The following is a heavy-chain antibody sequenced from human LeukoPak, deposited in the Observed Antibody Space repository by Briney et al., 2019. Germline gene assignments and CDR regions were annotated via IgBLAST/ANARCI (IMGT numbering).Heavy chain of an antibody. CDR1: GFTFDDYG. J-gene: IGHJ5*02. Sequence: PGGSLRLSCAASGFTFDDYGMSWVRQAPGKGLEWVAGINWNGGSTGYADSVKGRFTISRDNAKNSLYLQMNSLRAADTALYYCARLLWFGELRRSRFDPWGQGTLVTVSS. CDR2: INWNGGST. V-gene: IGHV3-20*04. CDR3: ARLLWFGELRRSRFDP. D-gene: IGHD3-10*01.